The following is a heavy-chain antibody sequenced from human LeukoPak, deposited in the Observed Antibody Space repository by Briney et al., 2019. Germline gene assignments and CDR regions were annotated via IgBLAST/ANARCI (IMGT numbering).Heavy chain of an antibody. CDR3: ATTGYGSGSYSWWFDP. CDR1: GGTFSSYA. V-gene: IGHV1-69*13. J-gene: IGHJ5*02. Sequence: SVKVSCKASGGTFSSYAISWVRQAPGQGLEWMGGIIPIFGTANYAQKFQGRVTITADESTSTAYMELSSLRSEDTAVYYCATTGYGSGSYSWWFDPWGQGTLVTVSS. D-gene: IGHD3-10*01. CDR2: IIPIFGTA.